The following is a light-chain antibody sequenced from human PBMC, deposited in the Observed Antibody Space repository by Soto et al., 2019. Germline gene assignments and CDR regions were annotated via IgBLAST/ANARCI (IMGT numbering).Light chain of an antibody. Sequence: QSALTQPPSASGSPGQSVTISCTGTSSDVGGYNYVSWYQQHPGKAPKLMIYEVSKRPSGVPDRFSGSKSGNTASLTVSGLQAEDEADYYCSSYAGSNNSVVFCGGTKVTVL. CDR2: EVS. V-gene: IGLV2-8*01. J-gene: IGLJ2*01. CDR1: SSDVGGYNY. CDR3: SSYAGSNNSVV.